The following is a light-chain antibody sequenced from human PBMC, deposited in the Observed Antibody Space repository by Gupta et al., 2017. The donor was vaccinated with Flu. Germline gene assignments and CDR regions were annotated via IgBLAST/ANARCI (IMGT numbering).Light chain of an antibody. Sequence: SLSPGECATLSCMASQSVTSYLAWYHQNPGQAPRLLIYDASNRATGFPARFSGSGSGPDFTLTISSLEPEDFAVYYCQQRGTFGQGTKLEIK. CDR2: DAS. CDR3: QQRGT. CDR1: QSVTSY. V-gene: IGKV3-11*01. J-gene: IGKJ2*01.